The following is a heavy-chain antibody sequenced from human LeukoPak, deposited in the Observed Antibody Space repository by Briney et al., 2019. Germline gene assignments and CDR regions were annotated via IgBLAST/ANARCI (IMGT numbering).Heavy chain of an antibody. CDR1: GFTFSSYA. J-gene: IGHJ6*03. Sequence: PGGSLRLSCAASGFTFSSYAMSWVRQAPGKGLEWVSAISGSGGSTYYADSVKGRFTISRDNAKNTLYLQMNSLRAEDSAVYYCASGKTGTTLESKYYMNVWAKGTTVTVSS. V-gene: IGHV3-23*01. CDR3: ASGKTGTTLESKYYMNV. D-gene: IGHD1-7*01. CDR2: ISGSGGST.